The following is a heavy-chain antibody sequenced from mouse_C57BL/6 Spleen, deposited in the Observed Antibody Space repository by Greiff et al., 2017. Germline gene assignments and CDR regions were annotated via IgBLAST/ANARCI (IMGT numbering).Heavy chain of an antibody. V-gene: IGHV1-50*01. CDR2: IDPSDSYT. J-gene: IGHJ1*03. CDR1: GYTFTSYW. Sequence: QVQLQQSGAELVKPGASVKLSCKASGYTFTSYWMQWVKQRPGQGLEWIGEIDPSDSYTNYNQKFKGKATLTVDTSSSTAYMQLSSLTSEDSAVYYCARSPGTRWYFDVWGTGTTVTVSS. D-gene: IGHD4-1*01. CDR3: ARSPGTRWYFDV.